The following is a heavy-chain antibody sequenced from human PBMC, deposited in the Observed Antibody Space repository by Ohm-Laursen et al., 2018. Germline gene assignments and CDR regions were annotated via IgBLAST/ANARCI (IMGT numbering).Heavy chain of an antibody. Sequence: SLRLSCAASGFTFSSYSMNWVRQAPGKGLEWVSYISSSGSSIYYADSLKGRFTISRDNAKNSLYLQMNSLRAEDTAVYYCARGRTVGWSFDLRGRGTLVTVSS. J-gene: IGHJ2*01. D-gene: IGHD1-26*01. V-gene: IGHV3-48*04. CDR2: ISSSGSSI. CDR3: ARGRTVGWSFDL. CDR1: GFTFSSYS.